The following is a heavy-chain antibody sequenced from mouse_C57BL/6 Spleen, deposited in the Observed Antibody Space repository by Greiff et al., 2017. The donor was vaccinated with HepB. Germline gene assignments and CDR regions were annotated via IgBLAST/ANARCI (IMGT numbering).Heavy chain of an antibody. J-gene: IGHJ1*03. V-gene: IGHV1-62-2*01. CDR1: GYTFTEYT. D-gene: IGHD1-1*01. CDR3: ASHERDTTVVDSWYFDV. Sequence: VKLQESGAELVKPGASVKLSCKASGYTFTEYTIHWVKQRSGQGLEWIGWFYPGSGSIKYNEKFKDKATLTADKSSSTVYMELSRLTSEDSAVYFCASHERDTTVVDSWYFDVWGTGTTVTVSS. CDR2: FYPGSGSI.